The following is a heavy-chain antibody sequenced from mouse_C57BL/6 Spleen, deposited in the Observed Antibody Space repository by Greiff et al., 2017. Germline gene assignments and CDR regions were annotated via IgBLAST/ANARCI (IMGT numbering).Heavy chain of an antibody. CDR1: GYTFTNYW. CDR3: ARGIDYGSSYGAMDY. CDR2: IYPGGGYT. V-gene: IGHV1-63*01. Sequence: QVQLQQSGAELVRPGTSVKMSCKASGYTFTNYWIGWAKQRPGHGLEWIGDIYPGGGYTNYNAKFKGKATLTADKSSSTAYMQVSSLKSDDSAIYYCARGIDYGSSYGAMDYWGQGTSVTVSS. J-gene: IGHJ4*01. D-gene: IGHD1-1*01.